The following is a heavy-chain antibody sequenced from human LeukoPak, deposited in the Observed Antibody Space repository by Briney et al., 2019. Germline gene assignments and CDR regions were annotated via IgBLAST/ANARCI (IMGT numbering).Heavy chain of an antibody. V-gene: IGHV3-23*01. J-gene: IGHJ5*02. CDR3: AKDLSFVIPYNWFDP. CDR2: ISGSGGST. Sequence: GGSLRLSCAASGFTFSSCAMSWVRQAPGKGLEWVSAISGSGGSTYYADSVRGRFTISRDNSKNTLYLQMSSLRADDTAVYYCAKDLSFVIPYNWFDPWGQGTLVTVSS. CDR1: GFTFSSCA. D-gene: IGHD2/OR15-2a*01.